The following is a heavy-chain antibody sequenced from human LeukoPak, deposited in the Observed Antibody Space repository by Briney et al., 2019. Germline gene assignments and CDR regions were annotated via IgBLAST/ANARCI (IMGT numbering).Heavy chain of an antibody. V-gene: IGHV4-59*01. CDR3: ARGAYGSGSFQYFQH. J-gene: IGHJ1*01. D-gene: IGHD3-10*01. CDR1: GGSISSYY. CDR2: IYYSGST. Sequence: SETLSLTCTVSGGSISSYYWSWIRQPPGKGLEWIGYIYYSGSTNYNPSLKSRVTISVDTSKNQFSLKLSSVTAADTAVYYCARGAYGSGSFQYFQHWGQGTLVTVSS.